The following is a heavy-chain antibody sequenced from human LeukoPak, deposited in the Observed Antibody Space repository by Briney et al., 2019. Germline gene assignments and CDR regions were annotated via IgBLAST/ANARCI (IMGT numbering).Heavy chain of an antibody. CDR1: GYTFTGYY. Sequence: ASVKVSCKASGYTFTGYYIHWVRQAPGQGLEWMGWISGYNGNTNYAKKLQGRVTMTTDTSTSTAYMELRSLRPDDTALYYCARAPVAVAGAAVWYWGQGTLVTVSS. V-gene: IGHV1-18*04. CDR2: ISGYNGNT. J-gene: IGHJ4*02. CDR3: ARAPVAVAGAAVWY. D-gene: IGHD6-19*01.